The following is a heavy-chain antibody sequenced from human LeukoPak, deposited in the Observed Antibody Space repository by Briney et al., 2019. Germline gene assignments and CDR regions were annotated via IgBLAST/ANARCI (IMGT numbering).Heavy chain of an antibody. V-gene: IGHV3-33*06. J-gene: IGHJ4*02. CDR3: AKDADFARIYYYFDS. D-gene: IGHD3-10*01. CDR1: GFTFSRYG. CDR2: VWNDGGNK. Sequence: TGGSLRLSCVGSGFTFSRYGMHWVRQAPGRGLEWVAVVWNDGGNKYYADSVKGRFTISRDNSKGTLYLEMNSLRAEDTAIYYCAKDADFARIYYYFDSWGQGTLVTVSS.